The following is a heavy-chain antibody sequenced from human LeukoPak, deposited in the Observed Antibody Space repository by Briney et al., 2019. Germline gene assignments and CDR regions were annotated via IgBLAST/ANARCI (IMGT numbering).Heavy chain of an antibody. Sequence: GGSLRLSCAASGFTFSSYSMMWVRQAPGKGLEWVSYISSSSTTIHYADSVKGRFTISRDNSKNSLYLQMNSLRAEDTAVYYCARTKEMATISYFDSWGQGTLVTVSS. CDR1: GFTFSSYS. D-gene: IGHD5-24*01. CDR3: ARTKEMATISYFDS. V-gene: IGHV3-48*01. J-gene: IGHJ4*02. CDR2: ISSSSTTI.